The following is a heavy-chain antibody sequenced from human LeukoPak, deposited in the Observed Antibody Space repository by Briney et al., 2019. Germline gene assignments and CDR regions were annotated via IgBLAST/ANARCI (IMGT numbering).Heavy chain of an antibody. Sequence: GSLRLSCEVSGFTFSDSWMHWVRQTPGKGLGWVSRMYGDMSDINYADSVKGRFTISRDNAKNTVYLQMNSLRGEDTAVYYCARDLGLRGSTWGQGTLVTVSS. D-gene: IGHD4-23*01. CDR1: GFTFSDSW. CDR3: ARDLGLRGST. CDR2: MYGDMSDI. V-gene: IGHV3-74*01. J-gene: IGHJ5*02.